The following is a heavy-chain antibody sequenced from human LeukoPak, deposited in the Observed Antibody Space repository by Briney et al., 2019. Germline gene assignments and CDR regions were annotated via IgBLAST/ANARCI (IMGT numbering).Heavy chain of an antibody. D-gene: IGHD3-10*01. CDR1: GFTFSSYA. V-gene: IGHV3-23*01. CDR3: AKEALLLWFGELWDY. Sequence: PGGSLRLSCAASGFTFSSYAMSWVRQAPGKGLEWVSAVSGSGGSTYYTDSVKGRFTISRDNSKNTLFLQMNSLRAEDTAVYYCAKEALLLWFGELWDYWGQGTLVTVSS. J-gene: IGHJ4*02. CDR2: VSGSGGST.